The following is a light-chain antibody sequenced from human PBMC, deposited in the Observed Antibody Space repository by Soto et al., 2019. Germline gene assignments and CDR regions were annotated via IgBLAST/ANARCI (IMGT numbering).Light chain of an antibody. CDR3: QSYDPSLGGPWV. V-gene: IGLV2-14*01. J-gene: IGLJ3*02. CDR2: EVS. CDR1: SSDVGGYNY. Sequence: QSALTQPASVSGSPGQSITISCTGTSSDVGGYNYVSWYQQHPGKAPKLMISEVSNRPSGVPDRFSGSKSGTSASLAIAGLQAEDEADYYCQSYDPSLGGPWVFGGGTKLTVL.